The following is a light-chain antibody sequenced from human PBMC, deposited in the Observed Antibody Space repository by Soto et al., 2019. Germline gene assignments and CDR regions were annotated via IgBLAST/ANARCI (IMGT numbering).Light chain of an antibody. V-gene: IGKV1-13*02. CDR2: DAS. CDR1: QGISSD. J-gene: IGKJ4*01. Sequence: AIQLTQSPSSLSASVGDRVTITCRASQGISSDLAWYQQKPGKAPNLLIYDASSLESGVPSRFSGSGSGTDLTLTISSLQAEDFATYYCQQFNSYPLTFGGGTKVDIK. CDR3: QQFNSYPLT.